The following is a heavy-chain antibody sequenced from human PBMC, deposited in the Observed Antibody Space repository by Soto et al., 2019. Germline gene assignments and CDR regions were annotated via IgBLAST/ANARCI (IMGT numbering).Heavy chain of an antibody. Sequence: GFRPTRENPTQTLALTCTFSGLSLSTSGVGVNWIRQPPGKALGWLALIYWHDDKRYSPSLKSRLTITKDTSKNQVVLTMTNMDPVDTATYYCAHRGGATVGLYYFDYWGQGALVTVSS. V-gene: IGHV2-5*01. CDR3: AHRGGATVGLYYFDY. J-gene: IGHJ4*02. D-gene: IGHD3-16*01. CDR2: IYWHDDK. CDR1: GLSLSTSGVG.